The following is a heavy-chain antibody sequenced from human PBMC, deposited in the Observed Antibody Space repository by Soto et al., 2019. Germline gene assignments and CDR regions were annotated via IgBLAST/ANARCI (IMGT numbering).Heavy chain of an antibody. CDR1: DGSVSSYGYY. D-gene: IGHD3-3*02. Sequence: QVQLQESGPGLVKPSETLSLTCTVSDGSVSSYGYYWTWVRPAPGKGLEWIGYIAYNGGTSYNPSLRSRVTISVDTSKSQFSLDLSFATAADTALYYCTRGGHFYEYMIWGQGTLVTVSS. CDR2: IAYNGGT. J-gene: IGHJ4*02. V-gene: IGHV4-61*08. CDR3: TRGGHFYEYMI.